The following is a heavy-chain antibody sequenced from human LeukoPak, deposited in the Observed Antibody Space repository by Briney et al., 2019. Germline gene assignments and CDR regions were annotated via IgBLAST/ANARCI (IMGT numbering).Heavy chain of an antibody. J-gene: IGHJ3*02. CDR2: ISYDGSNK. V-gene: IGHV3-30-3*01. D-gene: IGHD3-22*01. Sequence: QPGRSLRLSCAASGFTFSSYAMHWVRQAPGKGLEWVAVISYDGSNKYYADSVKGRFTISRDNSKNTLYLQMNSLRVEDTAVYYCARGGVEGMIVVVPYAFDIWGQGTMVTVSS. CDR3: ARGGVEGMIVVVPYAFDI. CDR1: GFTFSSYA.